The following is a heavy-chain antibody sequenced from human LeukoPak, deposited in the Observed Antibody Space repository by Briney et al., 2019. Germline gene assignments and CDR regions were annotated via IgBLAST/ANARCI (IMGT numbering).Heavy chain of an antibody. J-gene: IGHJ6*03. D-gene: IGHD2-2*01. CDR1: GGSISNYY. Sequence: PSETLSLTCTVSGGSISNYYWSWIRQPPGKGLEWIGYIYYSGSTNYNPSLKSRVTISVDTSKNQFSLKLSSVTAADTAVYCCARGRSSTSLNYYYYYMDVWGKGTTVTVSS. V-gene: IGHV4-59*01. CDR3: ARGRSSTSLNYYYYYMDV. CDR2: IYYSGST.